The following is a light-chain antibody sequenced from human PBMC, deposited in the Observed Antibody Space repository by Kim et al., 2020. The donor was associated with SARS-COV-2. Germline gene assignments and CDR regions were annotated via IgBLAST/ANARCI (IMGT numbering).Light chain of an antibody. CDR3: AAWDDSLNGV. Sequence: PGQRVTISCSGSSSNIGTNTVNWYQQLPGTAPKLLIYSNVQRPSGVPDRFSGSKSGTSASLAISGLQSEDEADYYCAAWDDSLNGVFGGGTQLTVL. J-gene: IGLJ3*02. CDR2: SNV. CDR1: SSNIGTNT. V-gene: IGLV1-44*01.